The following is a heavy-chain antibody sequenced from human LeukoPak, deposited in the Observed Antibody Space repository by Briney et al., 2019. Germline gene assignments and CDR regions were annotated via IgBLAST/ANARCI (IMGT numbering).Heavy chain of an antibody. D-gene: IGHD6-19*01. V-gene: IGHV6-1*01. CDR3: ARDRGPNDSSGTTRFDP. Sequence: SQTLSVTCAISGDSVSSNSAAWNWIRQSPSRGLEWLGRTYYRSKLYNDYALSVKSLITINSATSKTQFSLQLNSVTPEDPAVYYCARDRGPNDSSGTTRFDPWGPGTLVTVSS. CDR1: GDSVSSNSAA. J-gene: IGHJ5*02. CDR2: TYYRSKLYN.